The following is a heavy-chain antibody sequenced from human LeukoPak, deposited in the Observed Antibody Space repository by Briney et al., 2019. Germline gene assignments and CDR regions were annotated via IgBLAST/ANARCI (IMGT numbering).Heavy chain of an antibody. CDR2: FNSDGITT. CDR3: ARGRYYLDS. Sequence: GGSLRLSCVASGFTFSNCWMHWVRHAPGKGLVWVSRFNSDGITTSYADSVKGRFTISRDNAKNTLYLQMSSLRAEDTAVYFCARGRYYLDSWGQGTLVTVSS. J-gene: IGHJ4*02. CDR1: GFTFSNCW. V-gene: IGHV3-74*01.